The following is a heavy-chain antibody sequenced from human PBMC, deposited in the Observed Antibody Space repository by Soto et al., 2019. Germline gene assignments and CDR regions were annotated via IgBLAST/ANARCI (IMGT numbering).Heavy chain of an antibody. CDR2: INPNSGGT. J-gene: IGHJ6*03. Sequence: SSVNVSCKASGYTFTGYYMHWVLQAPRQGLEWMGWINPNSGGTNYAQKFQGWVTMTRDTSISTAYMELSRLRSDDTAVYYCARSLPFNYYGSGSYPDYYMHVWGKGTTVTVS. D-gene: IGHD3-10*01. CDR3: ARSLPFNYYGSGSYPDYYMHV. CDR1: GYTFTGYY. V-gene: IGHV1-2*04.